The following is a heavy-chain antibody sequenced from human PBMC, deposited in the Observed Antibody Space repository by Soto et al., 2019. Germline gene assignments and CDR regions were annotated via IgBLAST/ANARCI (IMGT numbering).Heavy chain of an antibody. CDR3: ARDPDHYGSGSYYFDY. J-gene: IGHJ4*02. CDR2: IWYNGINK. V-gene: IGHV3-33*01. CDR1: GFTFSSNG. D-gene: IGHD3-10*01. Sequence: QVQLVESGGGVVQPGTSLRLSCTASGFTFSSNGMHWVRQAPGKGLEWVAFIWYNGINKYYADSVKGRFIISRDNSENTVYLQLHCLRAEDTAVYYCARDPDHYGSGSYYFDYWGQGTLVTVSS.